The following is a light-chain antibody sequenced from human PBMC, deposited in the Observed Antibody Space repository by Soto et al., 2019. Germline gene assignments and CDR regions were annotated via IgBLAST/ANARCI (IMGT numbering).Light chain of an antibody. V-gene: IGKV3-15*01. CDR3: QQYNNWPPMYT. CDR2: GAS. Sequence: EIVMTQSPATLSVSPGERATLSCRASQSVSSNLAWYQQKPGQAPRLLIYGASTRATGIPARFSGSGSGTDFTLTISSLQSEDFAFYYCQQYNNWPPMYTFGQGTKLEIK. CDR1: QSVSSN. J-gene: IGKJ2*01.